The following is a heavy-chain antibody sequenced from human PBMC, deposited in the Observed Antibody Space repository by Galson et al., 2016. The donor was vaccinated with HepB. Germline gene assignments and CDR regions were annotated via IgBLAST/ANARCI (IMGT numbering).Heavy chain of an antibody. D-gene: IGHD3-22*01. CDR1: GFSVYV. CDR2: FSGYDSSA. CDR3: VRGGYDSSSFVGDQ. J-gene: IGHJ4*02. Sequence: SLRLSCAASGFSVYVMRWVRQAPGKGLVWVATFSGYDSSASYADSARGRFPISRDNAKNSLFLQMNSLRAEDTAVYYCVRGGYDSSSFVGDQWGQGTLVTVSS. V-gene: IGHV3-21*01.